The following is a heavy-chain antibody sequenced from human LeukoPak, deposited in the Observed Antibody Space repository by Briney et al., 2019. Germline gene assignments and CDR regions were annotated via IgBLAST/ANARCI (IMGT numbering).Heavy chain of an antibody. CDR1: GFTFSDYS. CDR3: ARDRSAIMITFGGVIMH. V-gene: IGHV3-21*01. CDR2: ISSSSIYI. Sequence: GGSLRLSCAASGFTFSDYSMNRVRQAPGKGLEWVSSISSSSIYIYYADSVKGRFTISRDNAKNSLYLQMNSLRAEDTAVYYCARDRSAIMITFGGVIMHWGQGTLVTVSS. D-gene: IGHD3-16*02. J-gene: IGHJ4*02.